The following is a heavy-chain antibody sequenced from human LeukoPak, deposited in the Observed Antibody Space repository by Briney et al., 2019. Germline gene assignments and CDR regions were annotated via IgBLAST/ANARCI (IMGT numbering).Heavy chain of an antibody. D-gene: IGHD6-13*01. CDR1: GGSFSGYY. Sequence: SETLSLTCAVYGGSFSGYYWSWIRQPPGKGLEWIGEINHSGSTNYNPSLKSRVTISVDTSKNQFSLKLSTVTAADTAVYYCARGWRSSWSFDYWGQGTLVTVSS. J-gene: IGHJ4*02. CDR2: INHSGST. V-gene: IGHV4-34*01. CDR3: ARGWRSSWSFDY.